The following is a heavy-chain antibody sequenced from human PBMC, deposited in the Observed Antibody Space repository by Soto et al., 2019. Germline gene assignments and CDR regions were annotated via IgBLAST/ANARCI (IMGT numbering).Heavy chain of an antibody. J-gene: IGHJ3*02. V-gene: IGHV1-46*01. CDR3: ARVQASKNRAFDI. CDR2: INPSGGST. Sequence: ASVEVSCKASGYTFSRYYMHWVRQAPGQGLEWMGIINPSGGSTSYAQKFQGRVTMTRDASTSTVYMELSSLRSEDTAVYSCARVQASKNRAFDIWGQGTMVTVSS. CDR1: GYTFSRYY.